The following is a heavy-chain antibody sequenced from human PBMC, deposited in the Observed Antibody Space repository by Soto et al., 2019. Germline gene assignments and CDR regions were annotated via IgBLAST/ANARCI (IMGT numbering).Heavy chain of an antibody. CDR2: IYWDEDK. Sequence: QITLKESGPTLVKPTQTLTLTCTFSGFSLSTSGVGVGWIRQPPGKALEWLGFIYWDEDKRYSPSLKSRLTIPKDTPKSQVVLTLTNMDPVDTATYYCAHVFTSLAPFDSWGQGTLVTVSA. CDR1: GFSLSTSGVG. CDR3: AHVFTSLAPFDS. D-gene: IGHD3-10*02. V-gene: IGHV2-5*02. J-gene: IGHJ4*02.